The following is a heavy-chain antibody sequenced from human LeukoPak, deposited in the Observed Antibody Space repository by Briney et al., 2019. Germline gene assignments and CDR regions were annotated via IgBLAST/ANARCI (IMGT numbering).Heavy chain of an antibody. CDR2: IYTGGST. Sequence: PGGSLRLSCAASGFTVSSNYMSRVRQAPGKGLEWVSVIYTGGSTYYADSVKGRFTISRDNSKNTLYLQVNSLRVEDTAVYYCARGFNRGFDPWGQGTLVTVSS. J-gene: IGHJ5*02. V-gene: IGHV3-53*01. D-gene: IGHD1-14*01. CDR1: GFTVSSNY. CDR3: ARGFNRGFDP.